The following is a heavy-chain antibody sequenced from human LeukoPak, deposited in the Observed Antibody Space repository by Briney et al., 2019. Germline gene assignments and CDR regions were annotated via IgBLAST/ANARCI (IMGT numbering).Heavy chain of an antibody. CDR3: ARLVTTLLYYYYGMDV. D-gene: IGHD4-11*01. V-gene: IGHV4-34*01. J-gene: IGHJ6*02. CDR1: GGSFSGYY. CDR2: INHSGST. Sequence: SETLSLTCAVYGGSFSGYYWSWIRQPPGKGLEWIGEINHSGSTNYNPSLKSRVTISVDTSKNQFSLKLSSVTAADTAVYYCARLVTTLLYYYYGMDVWGQGTTVTVSS.